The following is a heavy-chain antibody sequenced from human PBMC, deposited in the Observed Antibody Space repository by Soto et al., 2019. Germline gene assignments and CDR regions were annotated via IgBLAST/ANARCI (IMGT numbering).Heavy chain of an antibody. CDR3: TTDDVAVAGAAIDY. CDR2: IKSKTDGGTT. Sequence: EVQLVESGGGLVKPGGSLRLSCAASGFTFSNAWMSWVRQAPGKGLEWVGRIKSKTDGGTTDYAAPVKGRFTISRDDSKNTLYLQMNSLKTEDTAVYYCTTDDVAVAGAAIDYWGQGTLVTVSS. J-gene: IGHJ4*02. V-gene: IGHV3-15*01. D-gene: IGHD6-19*01. CDR1: GFTFSNAW.